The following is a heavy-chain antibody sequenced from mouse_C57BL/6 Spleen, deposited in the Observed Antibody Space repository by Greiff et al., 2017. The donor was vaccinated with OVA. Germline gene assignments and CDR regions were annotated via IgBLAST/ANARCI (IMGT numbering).Heavy chain of an antibody. CDR3: AHGFYFDY. V-gene: IGHV1-76*01. Sequence: QVQLKESGAELVRPGASVKLSCKASGYTFTDYYINWVKQRPGQGLEWIARIYPGSGNTYYNEKFKGKATLTAEKSSSTAYMQLSSLTSEDSAVYFCAHGFYFDYWGQGTTLTVSS. D-gene: IGHD2-2*01. J-gene: IGHJ2*01. CDR2: IYPGSGNT. CDR1: GYTFTDYY.